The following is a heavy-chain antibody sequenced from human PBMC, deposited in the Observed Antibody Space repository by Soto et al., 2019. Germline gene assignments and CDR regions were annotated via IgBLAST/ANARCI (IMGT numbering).Heavy chain of an antibody. CDR2: INYDESST. Sequence: PGGSLRLSCAASGFTFRRYWMHWVRQAPGKGLVWVSHINYDESSTGYADSVKGRLTTSRDNAKNSVYLQMNNLRVEDTAVYYCAKDGAAGSVLDVWGQGTTVTVSS. D-gene: IGHD6-13*01. J-gene: IGHJ6*02. CDR1: GFTFRRYW. V-gene: IGHV3-74*01. CDR3: AKDGAAGSVLDV.